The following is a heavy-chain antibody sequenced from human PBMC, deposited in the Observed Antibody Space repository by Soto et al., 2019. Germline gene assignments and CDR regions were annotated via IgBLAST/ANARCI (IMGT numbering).Heavy chain of an antibody. CDR3: ARDAHLLKGGIAAEESWFDP. D-gene: IGHD6-13*01. CDR2: MSHGGST. J-gene: IGHJ5*02. CDR1: GVSIDSSYW. V-gene: IGHV4-4*02. Sequence: SETLSLTCDVSGVSIDSSYWWGWVRQPPGRDLEWLGDMSHGGSTNYNPSLKSRVTILLDKSKNQFSLRSEDTAVYYCARDAHLLKGGIAAEESWFDPWGQGTLVTVSS.